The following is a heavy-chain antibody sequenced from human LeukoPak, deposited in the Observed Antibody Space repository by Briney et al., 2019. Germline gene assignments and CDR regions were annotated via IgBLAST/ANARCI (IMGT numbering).Heavy chain of an antibody. V-gene: IGHV7-4-1*02. Sequence: GSSVKVSCKASGGTFTSYAMNWVRQAPGQGLEWMGWINTNTGNPTYAQGFTGRFVFSLDTSVSTAYLQISSLKAEDTAVYYCASEHSSGYPYDAFDIWGQGTMVTVSS. J-gene: IGHJ3*02. CDR2: INTNTGNP. CDR1: GGTFTSYA. D-gene: IGHD3-22*01. CDR3: ASEHSSGYPYDAFDI.